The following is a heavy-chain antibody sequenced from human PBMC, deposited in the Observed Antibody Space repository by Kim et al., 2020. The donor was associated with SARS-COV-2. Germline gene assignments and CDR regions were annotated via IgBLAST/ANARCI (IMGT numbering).Heavy chain of an antibody. CDR1: GFTFSNDW. CDR2: ISSDADGG. CDR3: ERDKGAHSDYGGHYY. J-gene: IGHJ6*01. D-gene: IGHD4-17*01. V-gene: IGHV3-74*03. Sequence: GGSLRLSCVASGFTFSNDWMNWVRQAPGKGLEWVARISSDADGGSKEDSVKGRGSVSRDREETTLYLQLHRMRMKNKAIYECERDKGAHSDYGGHYY.